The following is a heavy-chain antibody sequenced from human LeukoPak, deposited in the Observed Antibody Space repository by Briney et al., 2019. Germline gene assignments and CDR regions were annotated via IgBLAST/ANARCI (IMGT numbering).Heavy chain of an antibody. CDR2: IYPGDSDT. CDR1: GYSFTSYW. V-gene: IGHV5-51*01. CDR3: ARPALYCSSTVCPPYMDV. J-gene: IGHJ6*03. Sequence: GESLKISCKGSGYSFTSYWIGWVRQMPGKGLECMGIIYPGDSDTKYNAPFQGQVTISADKSISTAYLQWGSLKAPDTATYYCARPALYCSSTVCPPYMDVWGKGTTVTVSS. D-gene: IGHD2-2*01.